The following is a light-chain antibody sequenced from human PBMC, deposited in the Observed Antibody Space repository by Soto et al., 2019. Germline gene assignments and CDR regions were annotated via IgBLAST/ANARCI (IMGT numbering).Light chain of an antibody. CDR3: SSYAGRNNFVV. Sequence: QSALTQPPSASGSPGQSVTISCTGTSSDVGGYNFVSWFQQNPGKAPKLVIYEVNKRPSGVPDRFSGSKSGNTASLTVSGLQAEDEAAYYCSSYAGRNNFVVFGGGTKLTVL. CDR1: SSDVGGYNF. V-gene: IGLV2-8*01. CDR2: EVN. J-gene: IGLJ2*01.